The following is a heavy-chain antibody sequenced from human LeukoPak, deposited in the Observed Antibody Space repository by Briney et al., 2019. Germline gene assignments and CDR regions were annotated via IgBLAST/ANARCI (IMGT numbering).Heavy chain of an antibody. D-gene: IGHD1-26*01. CDR3: ARVSIVGAPTSIRFDP. Sequence: SETLSLTCTVSGGSISSYYWSWIRQPPGKGLEWFGYIYYSGSTNYNPSLKSRVTISVDTSKNQFSLKLSSVTAADTAVYYCARVSIVGAPTSIRFDPWGQGTLVTVSS. CDR2: IYYSGST. V-gene: IGHV4-59*01. CDR1: GGSISSYY. J-gene: IGHJ5*02.